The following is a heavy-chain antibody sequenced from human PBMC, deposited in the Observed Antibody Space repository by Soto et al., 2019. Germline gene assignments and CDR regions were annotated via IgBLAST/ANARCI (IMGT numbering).Heavy chain of an antibody. D-gene: IGHD6-19*01. CDR3: ARSYSSGWYYFDY. V-gene: IGHV3-30-3*01. Sequence: HPGGSLRLSCAASGFTFSSYAMHWVRQAPGKGLEWVAVISYDGSNKYYADSVKGRFTISRDNSKNTLYLQMNSLRAEDTAVYYCARSYSSGWYYFDYWGQGTLVTVSS. CDR1: GFTFSSYA. J-gene: IGHJ4*02. CDR2: ISYDGSNK.